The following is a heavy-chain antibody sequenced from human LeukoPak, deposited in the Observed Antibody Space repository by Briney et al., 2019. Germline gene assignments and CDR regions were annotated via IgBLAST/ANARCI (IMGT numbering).Heavy chain of an antibody. CDR2: INPNSGGT. CDR1: GYTFTGYY. CDR3: ARRYSSSWYAPDRYYYYYMDV. V-gene: IGHV1-2*02. J-gene: IGHJ6*03. D-gene: IGHD6-13*01. Sequence: GASVKVSCKASGYTFTGYYMHWVRQAPGQGLEWMGWINPNSGGTNYAQKFQGRVTMTRDTSIGTAYMELSRLRSDDTAVYYCARRYSSSWYAPDRYYYYYMDVWGKGTTVTVSS.